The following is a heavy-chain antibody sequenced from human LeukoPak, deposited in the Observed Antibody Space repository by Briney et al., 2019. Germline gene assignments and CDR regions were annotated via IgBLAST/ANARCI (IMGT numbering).Heavy chain of an antibody. V-gene: IGHV3-23*01. D-gene: IGHD3-22*01. CDR2: ISGSGGST. CDR3: AKDTSVRVVNTRFDY. J-gene: IGHJ4*02. CDR1: GFTFSSYA. Sequence: GGSLRLSCAASGFTFSSYAMSWVRQAPGKGLEWVSAISGSGGSTYYADSVKGRFTISRDNSKNTLYLQMNSLRAEDTAVYYCAKDTSVRVVNTRFDYWGQGTLVTVSS.